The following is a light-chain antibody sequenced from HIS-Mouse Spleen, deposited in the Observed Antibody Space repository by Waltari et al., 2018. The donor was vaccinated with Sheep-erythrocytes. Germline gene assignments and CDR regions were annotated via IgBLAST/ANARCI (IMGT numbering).Light chain of an antibody. CDR3: QTWGTGIHVV. CDR1: SGHSRYA. Sequence: QLVLTQSPSASASLGASVKPTCTQSSGHSRYAIAWHQPQPEKGPRYLMKLNSDGSHSKGDGIPDRFSGSSSGAERYLTISSLQSEDEADYYCQTWGTGIHVVFGGGTKLTVL. CDR2: LNSDGSH. J-gene: IGLJ2*01. V-gene: IGLV4-69*01.